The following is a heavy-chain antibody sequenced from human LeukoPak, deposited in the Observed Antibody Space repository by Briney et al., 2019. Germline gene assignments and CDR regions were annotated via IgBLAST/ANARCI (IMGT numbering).Heavy chain of an antibody. D-gene: IGHD3-10*01. J-gene: IGHJ3*02. CDR3: ARGFTGI. CDR1: GFTFSTYS. CDR2: IISSSSYI. V-gene: IGHV3-21*01. Sequence: PGGSLRLSYAASGFTFSTYSMNWVRQAPGKGLEWVAYIISSSSYIEYADSVKGRFTISRDNAKNLVYLQMNSLRAEDTAVYYCARGFTGIWGQGTMVTVSS.